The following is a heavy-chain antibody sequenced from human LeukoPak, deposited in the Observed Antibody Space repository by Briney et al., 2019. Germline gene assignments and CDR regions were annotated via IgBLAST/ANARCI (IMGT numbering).Heavy chain of an antibody. CDR1: GSTFSKYW. J-gene: IGHJ4*02. CDR3: ARHVEGDYDYVWGSYRPKYFDY. CDR2: IYPHNTDN. V-gene: IGHV5-51*01. D-gene: IGHD3-16*02. Sequence: GASLQTCSEAAGSTFSKYWICWRRPLGEKRQERMGIIYPHNTDNTYNPSFQGRVTTSADKSISTAYLQWTSLKASDTAMYYCARHVEGDYDYVWGSYRPKYFDYWGQGTLVTVSS.